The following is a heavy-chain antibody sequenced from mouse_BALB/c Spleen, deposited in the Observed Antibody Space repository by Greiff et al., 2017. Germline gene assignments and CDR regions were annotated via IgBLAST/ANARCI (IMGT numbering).Heavy chain of an antibody. Sequence: EVKVEESGGGLVQPGGSLKLSCAASGFTFSSYGMSWVRQTPDKRLELVATINSNGGSTYYPDSVKGRFTISRDNAKNTLYLQMSSLKSEDTAMYYCAREGEDLDYWGQGTTLTVSS. V-gene: IGHV5-6-3*01. CDR1: GFTFSSYG. CDR2: INSNGGST. CDR3: AREGEDLDY. J-gene: IGHJ2*01.